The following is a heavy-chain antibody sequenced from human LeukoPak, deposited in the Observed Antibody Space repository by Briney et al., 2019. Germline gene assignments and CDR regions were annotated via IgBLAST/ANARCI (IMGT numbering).Heavy chain of an antibody. CDR1: GPTFISYY. CDR3: TTENWYVFEY. D-gene: IGHD1-1*01. J-gene: IGHJ4*02. Sequence: GGSRTPSCAPSGPTFISYYMTWDRPPHGNGLEWVATINQDGSETHYVDSVKGRFTVSRDNAKNSLYLQMNSLRAEDTAVFYCTTENWYVFEYWGQGTLVTVSS. CDR2: INQDGSET. V-gene: IGHV3-7*04.